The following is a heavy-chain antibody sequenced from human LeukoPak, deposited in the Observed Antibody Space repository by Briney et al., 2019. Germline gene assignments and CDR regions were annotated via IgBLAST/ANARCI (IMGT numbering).Heavy chain of an antibody. CDR1: GFTFSSYG. Sequence: SGGSLRLSCAASGFTFSSYGMHWVRQAPGKGLEWVTFIQYDGNYKKYADSVKGRFTISRDNSKNTLYLQMASLRADDTAVYYCVKDHDYGVPSWGQGTLVTVSS. V-gene: IGHV3-30*02. CDR3: VKDHDYGVPS. D-gene: IGHD4-17*01. CDR2: IQYDGNYK. J-gene: IGHJ5*02.